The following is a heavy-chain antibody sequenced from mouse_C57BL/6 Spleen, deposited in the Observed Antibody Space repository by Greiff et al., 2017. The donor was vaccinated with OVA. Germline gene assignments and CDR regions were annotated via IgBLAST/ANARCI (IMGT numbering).Heavy chain of an antibody. Sequence: QVQLQQPGAELVKPGASVKMSCKASGYTFTSYWITWVKQRPGPGLEWIGDIYPGSGSTNYNEKFKSKATLTVDTSSSPAYMQLSSLTSEDSAVYSCARYYGSRWYFDVWGTGTTVTVSS. CDR2: IYPGSGST. V-gene: IGHV1-55*01. D-gene: IGHD1-1*01. CDR1: GYTFTSYW. CDR3: ARYYGSRWYFDV. J-gene: IGHJ1*03.